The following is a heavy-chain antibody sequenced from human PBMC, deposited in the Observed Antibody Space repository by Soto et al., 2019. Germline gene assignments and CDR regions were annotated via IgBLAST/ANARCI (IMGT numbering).Heavy chain of an antibody. CDR3: ARDRGRATYYYYGMDV. Sequence: SVKVSCKASGGTFSSYAISWVRQAPGQGLEWMGGIIPIFGAANYAQKFQGRVTITADESTSTAYMELSSLRSEDTAVYYCARDRGRATYYYYGMDVWGQGTTVTVSS. J-gene: IGHJ6*02. CDR1: GGTFSSYA. D-gene: IGHD1-26*01. CDR2: IIPIFGAA. V-gene: IGHV1-69*13.